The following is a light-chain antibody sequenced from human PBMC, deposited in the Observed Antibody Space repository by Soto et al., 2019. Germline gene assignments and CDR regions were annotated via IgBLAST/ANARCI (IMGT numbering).Light chain of an antibody. Sequence: QAVVTQEPSLTVSPGGTVTLTCDSSTGAVTSGHYPYWFQQKPGQAPRTLSYDTNNKHSWTPARFSGSLLGGKAALTLSGAQPEDEAEYYCLLFYSGPRVFGGGTKLTVL. CDR3: LLFYSGPRV. J-gene: IGLJ3*02. V-gene: IGLV7-46*01. CDR1: TGAVTSGHY. CDR2: DTN.